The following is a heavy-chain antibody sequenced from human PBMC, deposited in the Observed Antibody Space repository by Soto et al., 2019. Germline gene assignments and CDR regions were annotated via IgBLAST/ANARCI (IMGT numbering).Heavy chain of an antibody. CDR2: ISAYNGNT. CDR3: ASDPPPPAH. V-gene: IGHV1-18*01. D-gene: IGHD2-2*01. Sequence: QVQLVQSGAEVKKPGASVKVSCKASGYTFASYAISWMRQAPGQGLEWMGWISAYNGNTNYAQKHQGRVTMTTDTSTSAAYMEPRSLRSDDTAVYYSASDPPPPAHWGQGTLVTVSS. CDR1: GYTFASYA. J-gene: IGHJ4*02.